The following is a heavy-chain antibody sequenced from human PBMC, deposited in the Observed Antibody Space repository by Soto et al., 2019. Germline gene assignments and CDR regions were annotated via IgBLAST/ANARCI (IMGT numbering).Heavy chain of an antibody. D-gene: IGHD6-19*01. Sequence: SVKVSCKASGGTFSSYTISWVRQAPGQGLEWMGRIIPILGIANYAQKFQGRVTITADKSTSTAYMELSSLRSEDTAVYYCARAQGAVAGTRYFQHWGQGTLVTVSS. CDR3: ARAQGAVAGTRYFQH. CDR2: IIPILGIA. V-gene: IGHV1-69*02. CDR1: GGTFSSYT. J-gene: IGHJ1*01.